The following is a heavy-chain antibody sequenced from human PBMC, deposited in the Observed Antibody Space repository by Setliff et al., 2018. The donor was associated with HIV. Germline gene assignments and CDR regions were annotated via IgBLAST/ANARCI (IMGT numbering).Heavy chain of an antibody. D-gene: IGHD3-3*01. J-gene: IGHJ4*02. CDR3: ARDGASGSGYYWADY. CDR2: IIPSGGST. CDR1: GYTFTKSI. Sequence: ASVKVSCKASGYTFTKSIIHWVRQAPGQGLEWMGAIIPSGGSTGYAEKFQARVTLTRDTSTSTVYMELSGLREEDTAVYYRARDGASGSGYYWADYWGQGTLVTVSS. V-gene: IGHV1-46*01.